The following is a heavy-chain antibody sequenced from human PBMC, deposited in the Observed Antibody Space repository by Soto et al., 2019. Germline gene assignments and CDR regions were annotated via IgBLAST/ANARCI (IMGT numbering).Heavy chain of an antibody. J-gene: IGHJ4*02. V-gene: IGHV3-23*01. Sequence: EVQLLESGGDLVQPGGSLRLSCAASGFTFRTYAMSWVRQAPGKGLEWVSSISGSGGATYYADSVKGRFTISRDNSKNTLYQQMNSLKAEDTAVYYCAKIEGGLRLGELSLYQDWGQGTLVTVSS. D-gene: IGHD3-16*02. CDR3: AKIEGGLRLGELSLYQD. CDR2: ISGSGGAT. CDR1: GFTFRTYA.